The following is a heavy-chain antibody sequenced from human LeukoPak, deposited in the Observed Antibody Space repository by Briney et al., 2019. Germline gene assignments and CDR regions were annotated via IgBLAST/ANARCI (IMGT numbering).Heavy chain of an antibody. CDR1: GYTFSDYY. J-gene: IGHJ2*01. D-gene: IGHD3-9*01. CDR3: AREPIRVFDYFDL. Sequence: ASVKVSCKASGYTFSDYYMHWVRQAPGRGLEWVGCVNLDSGVTDHAQKFQGRITMTRDTSISTAYMDLSSLKSDDTGIYFCAREPIRVFDYFDLWGRGTLITVSS. CDR2: VNLDSGVT. V-gene: IGHV1-2*02.